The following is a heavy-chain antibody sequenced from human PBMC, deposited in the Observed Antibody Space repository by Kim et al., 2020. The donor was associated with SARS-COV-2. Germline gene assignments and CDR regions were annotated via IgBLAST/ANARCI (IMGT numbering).Heavy chain of an antibody. CDR2: IYHSGST. V-gene: IGHV4-4*02. CDR1: GGSISSSNW. J-gene: IGHJ4*02. CDR3: ARNPAAYSSSWYYFDY. D-gene: IGHD6-13*01. Sequence: SETLSLTCAVSGGSISSSNWWSWVRQPPGKGLEWIGEIYHSGSTNYNPSLKSRVTISVDKSKNQFSLKLSSVIAADTAVYYCARNPAAYSSSWYYFDYWGQGTLVTVSS.